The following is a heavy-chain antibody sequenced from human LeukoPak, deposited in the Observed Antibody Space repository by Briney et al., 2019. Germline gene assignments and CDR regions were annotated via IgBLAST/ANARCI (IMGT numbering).Heavy chain of an antibody. J-gene: IGHJ4*02. V-gene: IGHV3-23*01. CDR2: TSISGERT. CDR1: GFTFSRSA. CDR3: AKEEVPNDY. Sequence: PGGSLRLSCEVSGFTFSRSAMRWVRQAPGKGLEWVSGTSISGERTYYADSVQGRFTISRDNSKNTLYLQMYDLRVEDTAVFYCAKEEVPNDYWGQGILVTVSS.